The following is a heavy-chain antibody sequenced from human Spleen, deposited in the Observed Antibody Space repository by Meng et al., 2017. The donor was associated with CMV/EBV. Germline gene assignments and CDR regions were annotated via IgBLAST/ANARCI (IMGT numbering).Heavy chain of an antibody. CDR2: VSSDGNTT. CDR3: AKAGPGIVPSKNGMDV. CDR1: GFTFRTYW. J-gene: IGHJ6*02. V-gene: IGHV3-74*01. D-gene: IGHD1-26*01. Sequence: GESLKISCAVSGFTFRTYWMHWVRQAPGEGLMWVSRVSSDGNTTSYADSVKGRFTVSRDNSQNTLSLQINSLRAEDTATYYCAKAGPGIVPSKNGMDVWGQGTTVTVSS.